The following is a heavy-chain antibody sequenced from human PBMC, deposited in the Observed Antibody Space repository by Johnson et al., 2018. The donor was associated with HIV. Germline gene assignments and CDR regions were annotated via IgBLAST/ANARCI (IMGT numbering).Heavy chain of an antibody. Sequence: QVQLVESGGGVVQPGRSLRLSCAASAFTFRSYSMHWVRQAPGKGLEWVAVISYDGSNKYYAASVKGRFTISRDNSKNTLYLQMNSLRAEDTAVYYCARENWGQRMNAFDIWGQGTMVTVSS. V-gene: IGHV3-30-3*01. D-gene: IGHD7-27*01. CDR1: AFTFRSYS. CDR3: ARENWGQRMNAFDI. J-gene: IGHJ3*02. CDR2: ISYDGSNK.